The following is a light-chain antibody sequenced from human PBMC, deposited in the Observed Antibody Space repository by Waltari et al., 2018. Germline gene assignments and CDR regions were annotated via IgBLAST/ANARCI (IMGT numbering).Light chain of an antibody. CDR2: AAS. CDR1: QSIFNY. CDR3: QQNHYTRA. V-gene: IGKV1-39*01. Sequence: DIQMTQSPSSLSASVGDTVTITCRTSQSIFNYLNWYQQKPGKAPKLLIYAASSLQSGVPSRFSGSGSGTDFTLTISSLQPEDSATYYCQQNHYTRAFGPGTKVDIK. J-gene: IGKJ3*01.